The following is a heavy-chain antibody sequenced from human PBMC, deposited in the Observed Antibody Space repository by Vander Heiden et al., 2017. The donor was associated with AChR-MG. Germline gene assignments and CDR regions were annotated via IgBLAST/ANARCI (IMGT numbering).Heavy chain of an antibody. CDR2: INHSGST. Sequence: QVQLQQWGAGLLTPSETLSLTCAVYGGSFSGYYWSWIRQPPGKGLEWIGEINHSGSTNYNPSLKSRVTISVDTSKNQFSLKLSSVTAADTAVYYCARGCTTGTTIGRRWFDPWGQGTLVTVSS. J-gene: IGHJ5*02. CDR1: GGSFSGYY. CDR3: ARGCTTGTTIGRRWFDP. D-gene: IGHD1-1*01. V-gene: IGHV4-34*01.